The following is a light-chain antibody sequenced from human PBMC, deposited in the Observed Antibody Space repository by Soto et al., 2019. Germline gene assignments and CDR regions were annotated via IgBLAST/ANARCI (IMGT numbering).Light chain of an antibody. J-gene: IGKJ2*01. Sequence: EIVMTQSPATLSVSPGERVTLSCRASQSVGNNLAWYQQKTGQVPRLLIHGASTRATGIPGRFSGSGSGTEFTLTISSLQSEDFAVYYCQQCDNWPRTFGQGTKLEIK. CDR2: GAS. CDR1: QSVGNN. V-gene: IGKV3-15*01. CDR3: QQCDNWPRT.